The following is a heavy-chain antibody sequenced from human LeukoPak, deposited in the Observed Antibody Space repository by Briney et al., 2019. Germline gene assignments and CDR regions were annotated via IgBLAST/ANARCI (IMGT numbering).Heavy chain of an antibody. V-gene: IGHV3-33*01. J-gene: IGHJ3*02. CDR2: LVYDERI. Sequence: GGSLRLSCAASGFPFSSYGMHWVRQAPGKGLEWVARLVYDERIDYANSVKGRFSISRDNTKNSLYLQMNSLRAEDTAVYYCARDTISPNSPFDAFDIWGQGTMVTVSS. CDR3: ARDTISPNSPFDAFDI. D-gene: IGHD3-10*01. CDR1: GFPFSSYG.